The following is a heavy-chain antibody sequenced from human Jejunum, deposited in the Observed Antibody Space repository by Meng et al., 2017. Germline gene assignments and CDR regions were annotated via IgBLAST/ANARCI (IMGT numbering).Heavy chain of an antibody. D-gene: IGHD2-8*01. CDR1: CDSIGRLTR. J-gene: IGHJ4*02. V-gene: IGHV4-4*03. CDR3: ARAYCPDVSCHDFFDS. CDR2: IDPSEST. Sequence: QLPASGQRLVNPPRPLSLPRAVSCDSIGRLTRWSWVGQRPRKVLECIGKIDPSESTHYHPSLQGRVTISADRSKKQLSLRLPYVTAAATVIYYCARAYCPDVSCHDFFDSWGQGTLVTVSS.